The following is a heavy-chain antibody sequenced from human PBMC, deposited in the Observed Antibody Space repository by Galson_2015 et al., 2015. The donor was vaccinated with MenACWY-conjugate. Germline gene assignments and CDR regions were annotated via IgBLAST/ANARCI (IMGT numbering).Heavy chain of an antibody. CDR3: ARTKIDYGDYEVGAFDI. V-gene: IGHV5-10-1*01. CDR2: IDPTDSYI. Sequence: QSGAEVKKPGESLRISCEGSGYSFTSYWINWVRQMPGKGLEWMGRIDPTDSYINYSPSFQGHVTISGDKSISTAYLQWSSLKASDTAMYYCARTKIDYGDYEVGAFDIWGQGTMVTVSS. J-gene: IGHJ3*02. CDR1: GYSFTSYW. D-gene: IGHD4-17*01.